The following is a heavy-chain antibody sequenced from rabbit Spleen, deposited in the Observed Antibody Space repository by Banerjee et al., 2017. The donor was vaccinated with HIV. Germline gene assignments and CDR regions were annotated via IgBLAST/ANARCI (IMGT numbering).Heavy chain of an antibody. CDR3: ARDLVAVIGWNFNL. Sequence: QEQLEESGGDLVKPEGSLTLTCTASGFSFSSIYWICWVRQAPGKGLEWIACINIVTGKSVYASWAKGRIIMSRTSSTTVTLQMTSLTAADTATYFCARDLVAVIGWNFNLWGPGTLVTVS. CDR1: GFSFSSIYW. CDR2: INIVTGKS. J-gene: IGHJ4*01. D-gene: IGHD1-1*01. V-gene: IGHV1S45*01.